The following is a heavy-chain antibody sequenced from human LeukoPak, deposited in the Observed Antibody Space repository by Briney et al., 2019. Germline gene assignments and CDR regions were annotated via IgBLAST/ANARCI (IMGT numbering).Heavy chain of an antibody. CDR1: GGTFSSYA. V-gene: IGHV1-69*04. D-gene: IGHD3-10*01. J-gene: IGHJ6*02. CDR2: IISILGIA. CDR3: ARPEYWFGELLNYYGMDV. Sequence: SVKVSCKASGGTFSSYAIIWVRQAPGQGLEWMGRIISILGIANYAQKFQGRVTITADKSTSTAYMELSSLRSEDTAVYYCARPEYWFGELLNYYGMDVWGQGTTVTVSS.